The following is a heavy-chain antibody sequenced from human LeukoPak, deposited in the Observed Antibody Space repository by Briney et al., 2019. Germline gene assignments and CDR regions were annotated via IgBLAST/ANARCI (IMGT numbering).Heavy chain of an antibody. CDR1: GYTFTGYY. D-gene: IGHD3-22*01. V-gene: IGHV1-2*02. Sequence: ASVKVSCKASGYTFTGYYVHWVRQAPGQGLEWMGWINPNSGGTKYAQKFQGRVTMTRDTSISTAYMELSRLRSDEMAVYYCARDHDSSGYPFDYWGQGTLVTVSS. J-gene: IGHJ4*02. CDR3: ARDHDSSGYPFDY. CDR2: INPNSGGT.